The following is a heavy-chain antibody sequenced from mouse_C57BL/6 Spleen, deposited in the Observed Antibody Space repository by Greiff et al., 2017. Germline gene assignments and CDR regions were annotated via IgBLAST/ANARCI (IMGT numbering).Heavy chain of an antibody. CDR1: GYTFTSYW. J-gene: IGHJ2*01. CDR2: IDPSDSET. D-gene: IGHD1-1*01. V-gene: IGHV1-52*01. CDR3: ARGGNYYGSSSDY. Sequence: QVQLQQPGAELVRPGSSVKLSCKASGYTFTSYWMHWVKQRPIQGLEWIGNIDPSDSETHYNQKFKDKATLTVDKSSSTAYMQLSSLTSEDSAVYYCARGGNYYGSSSDYWGQGTTLTVSS.